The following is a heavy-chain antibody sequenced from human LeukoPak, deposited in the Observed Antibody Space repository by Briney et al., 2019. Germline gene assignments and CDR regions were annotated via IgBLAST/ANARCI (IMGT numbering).Heavy chain of an antibody. CDR3: ARPWGARTVRGLRQEEYGMDV. CDR1: GFTVSSNY. CDR2: IYSGGST. D-gene: IGHD3-10*01. Sequence: PGGSLRLSCAASGFTVSSNYMSWVRQAPGKGLEWVSVIYSGGSTYYADSVKGRFTISRDNSKNTLYLQMNSLRAEDTAVYYCARPWGARTVRGLRQEEYGMDVWGQGTTVTVSS. J-gene: IGHJ6*02. V-gene: IGHV3-53*01.